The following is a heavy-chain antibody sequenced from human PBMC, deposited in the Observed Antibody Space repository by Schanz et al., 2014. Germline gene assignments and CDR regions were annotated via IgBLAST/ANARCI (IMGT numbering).Heavy chain of an antibody. CDR2: IIPSLGLA. V-gene: IGHV1-69*04. CDR1: GGTFSSFG. CDR3: ARVQDDILTGSEYYYGMDV. D-gene: IGHD3-9*01. Sequence: QVQLVQSGAEVKKPGSSVKVSCTASGGTFSSFGINWVRQAPGQGLEWMGRIIPSLGLAKYEQKFQDKVTITADTSTSTAYMELRSLRSDDTAVYYCARVQDDILTGSEYYYGMDVWGQGTTVTVSS. J-gene: IGHJ6*02.